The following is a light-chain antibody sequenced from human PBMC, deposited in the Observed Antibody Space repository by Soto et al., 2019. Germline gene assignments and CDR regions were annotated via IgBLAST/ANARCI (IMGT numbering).Light chain of an antibody. CDR2: GAS. Sequence: EIVMTQSPVTLSVSPGERATLSCRASQSVSSNLAWYQKKPGQAPRLLIYGASTRATGIPARFSGSGFGTEFTLTISSLQSEDFAVYYCQHYDNWWTFGQGTTVEIK. V-gene: IGKV3-15*01. CDR3: QHYDNWWT. J-gene: IGKJ1*01. CDR1: QSVSSN.